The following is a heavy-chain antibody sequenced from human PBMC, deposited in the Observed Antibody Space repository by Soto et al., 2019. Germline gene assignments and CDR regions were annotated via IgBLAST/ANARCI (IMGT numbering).Heavy chain of an antibody. Sequence: SVKVSCKASGGTFSSYAISWVRQAPGQGLEWMGGIIPIFGTANYAQKFQGRVTITADESTSTAYMELSSLRSEDTAVYYCAREMLALYSSSRRKNYYYYGMDVWGQGTTVTVSS. CDR2: IIPIFGTA. J-gene: IGHJ6*02. D-gene: IGHD6-6*01. V-gene: IGHV1-69*13. CDR1: GGTFSSYA. CDR3: AREMLALYSSSRRKNYYYYGMDV.